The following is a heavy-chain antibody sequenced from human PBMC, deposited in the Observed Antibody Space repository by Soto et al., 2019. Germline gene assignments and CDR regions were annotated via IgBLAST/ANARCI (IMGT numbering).Heavy chain of an antibody. CDR3: ARMVRGYKIEYYYYMDV. CDR2: ISASNGDT. Sequence: QVELVQSGVEVKKPGASVKVSCKASGYTFTNHGLSWVRQAPGQGLEWMGWISASNGDTNYAQKFLGRVTVTTDTSTSTGYMELRSLKSEDTAVYYCARMVRGYKIEYYYYMDVWGNGTTVIVSS. D-gene: IGHD3-10*01. V-gene: IGHV1-18*04. J-gene: IGHJ6*03. CDR1: GYTFTNHG.